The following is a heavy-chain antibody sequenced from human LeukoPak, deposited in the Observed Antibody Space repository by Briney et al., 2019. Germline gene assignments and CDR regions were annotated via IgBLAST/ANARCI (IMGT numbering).Heavy chain of an antibody. Sequence: ASVKVSCKASGYTFTGYYMHWVRQAPGQGLEWMGAINSGDGGTTLPQKFQGRVTLTRDTSTSTLYMEPSSLRSEDTAIYYCAREWGPGSSWYFDFWGQGTLVTVSS. CDR1: GYTFTGYY. V-gene: IGHV1-46*01. CDR3: AREWGPGSSWYFDF. D-gene: IGHD3-10*01. J-gene: IGHJ4*02. CDR2: INSGDGGT.